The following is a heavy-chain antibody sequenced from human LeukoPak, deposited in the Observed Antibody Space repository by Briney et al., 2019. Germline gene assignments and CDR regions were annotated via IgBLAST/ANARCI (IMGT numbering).Heavy chain of an antibody. D-gene: IGHD1-26*01. Sequence: GGSLRLSCAASGFTFSSYSMNWVRQAPGKGLEWVSYISSSSSTIYYADSVKGRFTISRDNAKNSLYLQMNSLRAEDTAVYYCARGRVGAMYYFGYWGQGTLVTVSS. V-gene: IGHV3-48*01. CDR1: GFTFSSYS. CDR3: ARGRVGAMYYFGY. CDR2: ISSSSSTI. J-gene: IGHJ4*02.